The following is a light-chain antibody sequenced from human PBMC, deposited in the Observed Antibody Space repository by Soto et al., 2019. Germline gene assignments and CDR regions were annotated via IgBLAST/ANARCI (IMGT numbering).Light chain of an antibody. Sequence: QSVLTQPPSASGSPGQSVTISCTGTRRFVGGYNYVSWYQQHPGKAPKLMIYEVSKRPSGVPDRFSGSKSGNTASLTVSGLQAEDEADYYCSSYAGSILYVFGTGTQVTVL. CDR2: EVS. CDR1: RRFVGGYNY. J-gene: IGLJ1*01. V-gene: IGLV2-8*01. CDR3: SSYAGSILYV.